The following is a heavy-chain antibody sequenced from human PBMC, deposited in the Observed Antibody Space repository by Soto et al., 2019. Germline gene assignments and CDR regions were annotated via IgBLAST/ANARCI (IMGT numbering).Heavy chain of an antibody. CDR3: TRDPDYGDYWGYFFDY. CDR1: GYTFAAFF. D-gene: IGHD4-17*01. CDR2: INPTSGAT. V-gene: IGHV1-2*02. Sequence: QVQLVQSGAEVKKPGASVKVSCKTSGYTFAAFFIHWIRQAPGQGLEWMGWINPTSGATVSAQKFQDRVTMTRDTYISTAYMELRGLKSDDTAVYYCTRDPDYGDYWGYFFDYWGQGTPVSVSS. J-gene: IGHJ4*02.